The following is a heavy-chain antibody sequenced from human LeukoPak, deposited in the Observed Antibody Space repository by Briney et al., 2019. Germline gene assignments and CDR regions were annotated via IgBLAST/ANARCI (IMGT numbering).Heavy chain of an antibody. V-gene: IGHV3-21*01. CDR1: GFTFSSYS. D-gene: IGHD2-21*02. Sequence: GSLXXSXAASGFTFSSYSMNWVRQAPGKGLEWVSSISRSSTYIYYADSVKGRFTISRGNAKNSLYLQMNRLRAEDTAVYEXXXXXXXXXGGDCPEGYWGQGTLVTVSS. CDR2: ISRSSTYI. CDR3: XXXXXXXXGGDCPEGY. J-gene: IGHJ4*02.